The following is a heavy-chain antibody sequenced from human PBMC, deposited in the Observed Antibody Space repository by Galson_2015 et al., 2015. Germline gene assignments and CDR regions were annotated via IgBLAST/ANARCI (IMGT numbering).Heavy chain of an antibody. J-gene: IGHJ3*02. V-gene: IGHV3-53*01. D-gene: IGHD6-19*01. CDR1: GFTVSSNY. CDR3: ARGPGYSSGNGAFDI. Sequence: SLRLSCAASGFTVSSNYMSWARQAPGKGLEWVSVFYSGGSTYYADSVKGRFTISRDSSKNTLYLQMNSLRAEDTAVYYCARGPGYSSGNGAFDIWGQGTMVTVSS. CDR2: FYSGGST.